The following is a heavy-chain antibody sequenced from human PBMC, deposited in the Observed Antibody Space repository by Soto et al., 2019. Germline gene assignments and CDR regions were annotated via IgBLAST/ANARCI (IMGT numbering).Heavy chain of an antibody. D-gene: IGHD6-25*01. J-gene: IGHJ4*02. CDR2: FYSVGRA. CDR1: PGSINVYY. V-gene: IGHV4-59*01. CDR3: ASTSRAAPGTGLGS. Sequence: SERMSLTSTVFPGSINVYYWGWIRQIAGMRLEWIGFFYSVGRAMYNPSFKSRVIISLETSKNQFSLTLTSLTAADSAVYYCASTSRAAPGTGLGSWGQGALVTVSS.